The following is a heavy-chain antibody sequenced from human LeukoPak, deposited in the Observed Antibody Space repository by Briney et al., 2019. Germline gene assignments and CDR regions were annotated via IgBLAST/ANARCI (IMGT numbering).Heavy chain of an antibody. CDR2: INTNTGGT. V-gene: IGHV1-2*02. D-gene: IGHD3-10*01. J-gene: IGHJ3*02. CDR3: ARGGSFHEFDI. Sequence: ASVKVSCKASGYRFTDYWIQWVRQAPGQGLEWMGWINTNTGGTVYAQKFQGRVTMTRDTSLTTSYMDLSRLTSDDTAVYYCARGGSFHEFDIWGQGSMVIVSS. CDR1: GYRFTDYW.